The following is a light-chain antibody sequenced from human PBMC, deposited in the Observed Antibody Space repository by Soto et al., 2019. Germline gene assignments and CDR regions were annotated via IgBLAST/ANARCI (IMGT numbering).Light chain of an antibody. V-gene: IGLV2-23*01. J-gene: IGLJ2*01. CDR1: TSNIGSYIL. CDR2: EAS. Sequence: QSALTQPASVSGSPGQSITISCTGTTSNIGSYILVSWYQQHPDKAPKLLIYEASTRPSGVSNRFSGSKSGNTASLTISGLQAEDEADYYCCSYAGSSTYVFGGGTKVTVL. CDR3: CSYAGSSTYV.